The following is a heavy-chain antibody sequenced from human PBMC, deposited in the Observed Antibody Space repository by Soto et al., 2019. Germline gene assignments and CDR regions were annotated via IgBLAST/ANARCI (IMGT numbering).Heavy chain of an antibody. CDR1: GGSISSYY. V-gene: IGHV4-59*08. CDR2: IYYNGNT. J-gene: IGHJ4*02. Sequence: SETLSLTCTVSGGSISSYYWSWIRQPPGKGLEGIGYIYYNGNTYYNPSLKSRVTISLDTSKNQFSLKLNSVTAADTAVYYCARRGAEAAGHEFDSWGQGTLVTV. CDR3: ARRGAEAAGHEFDS. D-gene: IGHD6-13*01.